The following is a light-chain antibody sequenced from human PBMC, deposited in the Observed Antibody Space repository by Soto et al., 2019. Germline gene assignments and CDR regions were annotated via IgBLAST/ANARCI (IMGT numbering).Light chain of an antibody. V-gene: IGKV1-39*01. CDR1: RNVSIY. CDR3: QQSYKMPS. J-gene: IGKJ5*01. Sequence: IHLTQSPSSLAAAVGDRLTLTCRASRNVSIYLNWYQHKPGKGPTLLIHATSNLQIGVPSRFSGSGSGTEFTLTISSLEPEDFGTYYCQQSYKMPSFGQGTRLEIK. CDR2: ATS.